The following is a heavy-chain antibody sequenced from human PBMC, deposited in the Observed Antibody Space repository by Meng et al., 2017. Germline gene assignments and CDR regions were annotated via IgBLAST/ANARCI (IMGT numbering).Heavy chain of an antibody. CDR3: AREPRRYYDSSGYYYYYYGMDV. V-gene: IGHV1-8*03. D-gene: IGHD3-22*01. CDR2: MNPNSGNT. J-gene: IGHJ6*02. CDR1: GYTFTSYD. Sequence: ASVKVSCKASGYTFTSYDINWVRQATGQGLEWMGWMNPNSGNTGYAQKFQGRVTITRNTSISTAYMELRSLRSEDTAVYYCAREPRRYYDSSGYYYYYYGMDVWGQGTTVTVSS.